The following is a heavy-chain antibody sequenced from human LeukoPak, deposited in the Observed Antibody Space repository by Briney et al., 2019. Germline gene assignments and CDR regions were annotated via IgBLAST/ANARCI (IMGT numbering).Heavy chain of an antibody. V-gene: IGHV1-18*01. Sequence: ASVKVSRKTSGYTFNTYGISWVRQAPGQGLEWMGWISGYNGNTNYAQSVQGRVTMTTDTSTSTAYMELRSLRSDDTAVYYCARDNTLTMNDYWGQGTLVTVTS. CDR1: GYTFNTYG. J-gene: IGHJ4*02. CDR3: ARDNTLTMNDY. D-gene: IGHD4/OR15-4a*01. CDR2: ISGYNGNT.